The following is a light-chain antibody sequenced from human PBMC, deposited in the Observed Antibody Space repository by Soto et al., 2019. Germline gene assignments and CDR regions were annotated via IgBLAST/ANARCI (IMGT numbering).Light chain of an antibody. J-gene: IGKJ1*01. Sequence: DIQMTQSPSSLSASVEDRVIITCRASQSISNHLNWYQQKPGKAPKLLIFAASSLQSGVPSRFSGSGSGPDFTLIISSLQPEDFATYYCQQSYSSPPTFGQGTKVDIK. CDR2: AAS. CDR1: QSISNH. V-gene: IGKV1-39*01. CDR3: QQSYSSPPT.